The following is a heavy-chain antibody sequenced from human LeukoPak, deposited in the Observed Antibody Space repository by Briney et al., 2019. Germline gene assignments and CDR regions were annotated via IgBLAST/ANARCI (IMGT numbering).Heavy chain of an antibody. Sequence: SETLSLTCTVSGGSISSSSYYWGWIRQPPGKGLEWIGSIYYSGSTYYNPSLKSRVTISVDTSKNQFSLKLSSVTAADTAVYYCARGAWFGSKGVDYWGQGTLVTVSS. V-gene: IGHV4-39*07. J-gene: IGHJ4*02. CDR3: ARGAWFGSKGVDY. CDR1: GGSISSSSYY. D-gene: IGHD3-10*01. CDR2: IYYSGST.